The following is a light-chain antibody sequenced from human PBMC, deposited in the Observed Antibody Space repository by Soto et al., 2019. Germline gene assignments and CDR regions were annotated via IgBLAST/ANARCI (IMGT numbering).Light chain of an antibody. V-gene: IGLV2-8*01. CDR3: SSYAGSINWV. Sequence: QSVLTQPPSASGSPGQSVTISCTGTSSDVGGYNYVSWYQQHPGKAPKLMIYEVSKRPSGVPDRFSGCKSGNTASLTVSGLQAEDEADYYCSSYAGSINWVFGGGTKLSVL. CDR1: SSDVGGYNY. J-gene: IGLJ3*02. CDR2: EVS.